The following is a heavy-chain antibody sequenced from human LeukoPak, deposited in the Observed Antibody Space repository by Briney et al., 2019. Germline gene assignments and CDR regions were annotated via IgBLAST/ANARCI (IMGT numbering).Heavy chain of an antibody. CDR2: IYYSGST. CDR3: AREGSSGTGFDY. J-gene: IGHJ4*02. CDR1: GDFSNSYY. Sequence: SETLSLTCTVSGDFSNSYYWSWIRQPPGKGLEWIGYIYYSGSTNYNPSLKSRVTISVDTSKNQFSLKLSSVTAADTAVYYCAREGSSGTGFDYWGQGTLVTVSS. V-gene: IGHV4-59*01. D-gene: IGHD6-13*01.